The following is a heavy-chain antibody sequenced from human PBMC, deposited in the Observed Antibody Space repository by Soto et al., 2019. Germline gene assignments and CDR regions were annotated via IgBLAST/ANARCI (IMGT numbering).Heavy chain of an antibody. D-gene: IGHD2-21*02. CDR2: IYYSGST. CDR3: ARVAVVTRNYYYYGMDV. Sequence: SETLSLTCTVSGGSISSYYWSWIRQPPGRGLEWIGYIYYSGSTNYNPSLKSRVTISVDTSKNQFSLKLSSVTAADTAVYYCARVAVVTRNYYYYGMDVWGQGTTVTVSS. V-gene: IGHV4-59*01. CDR1: GGSISSYY. J-gene: IGHJ6*02.